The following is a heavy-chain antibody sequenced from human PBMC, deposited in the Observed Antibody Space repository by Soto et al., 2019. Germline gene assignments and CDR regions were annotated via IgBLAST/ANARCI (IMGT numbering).Heavy chain of an antibody. CDR3: VRGGVTTYYYYYYMDV. CDR1: GFTFDDYA. CDR2: ISSSSSYI. Sequence: GGSLRLSCAASGFTFDDYAMHWVRQAPGKGLEWVSSISSSSSYIYYADSVKGRFTISRDNAKNSLYLQMNSLRAEDTAVYYFVRGGVTTYYYYYYMDVWGKGTTVTVSS. D-gene: IGHD4-4*01. J-gene: IGHJ6*03. V-gene: IGHV3-21*01.